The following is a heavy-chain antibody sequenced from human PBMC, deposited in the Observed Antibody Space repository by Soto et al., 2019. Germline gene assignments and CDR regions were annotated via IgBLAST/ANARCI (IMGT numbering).Heavy chain of an antibody. D-gene: IGHD2-2*01. J-gene: IGHJ5*02. V-gene: IGHV1-69*13. CDR3: ARQAHCSSTSCPLVNWFDP. Sequence: SVKVSFKASGGTFSSYAISWVRQAPGQGLEWMGGIIPIFGTANYAQKFQGRVTITADESTSTAYMELSGLRSEDTAVYYCARQAHCSSTSCPLVNWFDPWGQGTLVTVSS. CDR1: GGTFSSYA. CDR2: IIPIFGTA.